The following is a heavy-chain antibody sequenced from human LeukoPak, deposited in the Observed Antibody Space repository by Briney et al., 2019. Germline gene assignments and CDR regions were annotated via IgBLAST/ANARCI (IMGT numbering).Heavy chain of an antibody. CDR2: INTDGTVT. J-gene: IGHJ4*02. CDR1: AFTFSKYW. Sequence: GGSLRLSCAAAAFTFSKYWMLWVSQAPGKGLESVSRINTDGTVTTYADSVKGRFTVSRDNADNTMFLQMNSVRDEDTAVYYCATKQWLAPPPDSWGQGTPVTVSS. D-gene: IGHD6-19*01. V-gene: IGHV3-74*01. CDR3: ATKQWLAPPPDS.